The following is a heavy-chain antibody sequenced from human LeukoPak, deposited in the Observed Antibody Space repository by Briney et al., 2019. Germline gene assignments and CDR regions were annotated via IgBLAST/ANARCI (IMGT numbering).Heavy chain of an antibody. D-gene: IGHD3-22*01. CDR1: GFKFSDYG. CDR2: IWYDGSNK. Sequence: GGSLRLSCVASGFKFSDYGMHWVRQAPGKGLEWVAIIWYDGSNKYYADSVKGRFTISRDNSKNTLYLQMNNLRDEDTAVYYCARGWRDYYDSSGYSSDAFDIWGQGTMVTVSS. CDR3: ARGWRDYYDSSGYSSDAFDI. V-gene: IGHV3-33*01. J-gene: IGHJ3*02.